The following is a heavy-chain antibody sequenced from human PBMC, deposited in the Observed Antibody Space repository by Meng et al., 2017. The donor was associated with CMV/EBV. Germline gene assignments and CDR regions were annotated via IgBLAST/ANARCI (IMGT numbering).Heavy chain of an antibody. V-gene: IGHV1-2*02. CDR1: GYRFSDHY. Sequence: QGKMGQPWAEVKRPGASVKVSCQTSGYRFSDHYMHWVRQAPGQGLEWMGWIYPNSGGTHYAQKFQDRVTMTRDTSISTVYMELSRLTSDDTAVYYCVRDHNWGPDYWGQGTLVTVSS. J-gene: IGHJ4*02. D-gene: IGHD1-1*01. CDR3: VRDHNWGPDY. CDR2: IYPNSGGT.